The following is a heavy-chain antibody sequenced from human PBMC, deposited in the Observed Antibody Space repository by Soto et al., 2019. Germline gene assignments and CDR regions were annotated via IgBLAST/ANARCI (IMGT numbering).Heavy chain of an antibody. V-gene: IGHV4-39*01. D-gene: IGHD3-16*01. Sequence: QLQLQESGPGLVKPSETLSLTCTVSGGSISSSSYYWGWIRQPPGKGLEWIGSIYYSGSTYYNPSLKSRVTISVDTSKNLFSLKLSSVTAADTAVYYCARQVWGSRLGYYYYYYMDVWGKGTTVTVSS. CDR2: IYYSGST. J-gene: IGHJ6*03. CDR1: GGSISSSSYY. CDR3: ARQVWGSRLGYYYYYYMDV.